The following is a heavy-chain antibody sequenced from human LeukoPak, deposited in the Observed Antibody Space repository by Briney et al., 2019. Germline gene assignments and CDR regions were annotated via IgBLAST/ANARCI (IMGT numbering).Heavy chain of an antibody. J-gene: IGHJ4*02. CDR3: ARDGSGYLDY. V-gene: IGHV3-30*03. Sequence: PGGSLRLSCAASGFTFSSYGMHWVRQAPGKGLEWVAVISYDGSNKYYADSVKGRFTISRDNSKNTLYLQMNSLRAEDTAVYFCARDGSGYLDYCGQGALVTVSS. CDR1: GFTFSSYG. D-gene: IGHD3-22*01. CDR2: ISYDGSNK.